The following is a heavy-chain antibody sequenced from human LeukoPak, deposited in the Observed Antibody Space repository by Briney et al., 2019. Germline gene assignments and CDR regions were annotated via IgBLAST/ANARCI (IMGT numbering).Heavy chain of an antibody. V-gene: IGHV3-48*03. Sequence: GGSLRLSCAASGFTFSNYEMIWVRQAPGKGLEWVSYISSSGSTIYYADSVKGRFTISRDNAKNSLYLQMNSLRAEDTALYYCGRAYDFSRHWGQGTLVTVSS. CDR3: GRAYDFSRH. J-gene: IGHJ4*02. D-gene: IGHD3-3*01. CDR1: GFTFSNYE. CDR2: ISSSGSTI.